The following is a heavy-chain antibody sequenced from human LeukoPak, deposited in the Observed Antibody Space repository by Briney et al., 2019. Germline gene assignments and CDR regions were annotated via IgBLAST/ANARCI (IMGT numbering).Heavy chain of an antibody. CDR2: INPHSGGT. D-gene: IGHD2-21*02. J-gene: IGHJ4*02. CDR1: GFTFTGYY. Sequence: ASVKVSCKASGFTFTGYYIHWVRQAPGQGLEWMGYINPHSGGTNSPQKFQGRVTMTTDTSISTAYMELSSLISDDTAMYYCVREGNELLSKNFDYWGQGTLVTVSS. CDR3: VREGNELLSKNFDY. V-gene: IGHV1-2*02.